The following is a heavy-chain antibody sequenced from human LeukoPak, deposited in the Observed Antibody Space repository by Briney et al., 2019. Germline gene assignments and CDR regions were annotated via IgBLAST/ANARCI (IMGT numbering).Heavy chain of an antibody. J-gene: IGHJ3*02. D-gene: IGHD2-8*01. Sequence: GASVKVSCKASGGTFSSYAISWVRQAPGQGLEWMGGIIPIFGTANYAQKFQGRVTITTDESTSTAYMELSSLRSEDTAVYYCARGCTNGVCYYAFDIWGQGTMVTVSS. CDR1: GGTFSSYA. V-gene: IGHV1-69*05. CDR3: ARGCTNGVCYYAFDI. CDR2: IIPIFGTA.